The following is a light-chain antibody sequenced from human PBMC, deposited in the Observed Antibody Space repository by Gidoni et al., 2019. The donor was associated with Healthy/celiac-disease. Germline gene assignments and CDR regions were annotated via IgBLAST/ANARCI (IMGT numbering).Light chain of an antibody. J-gene: IGLJ2*01. Sequence: QSVLTQPPSASGTPGQRVTISCSGSSSNIGSNYVYWYQQLPGTAPKLLIYRNNQRPSGVPDRFSGSKSGTSASLAISGLRSEDEAYYYCAAWDDSLSAPVVFGGGTKLTVL. CDR3: AAWDDSLSAPVV. CDR2: RNN. V-gene: IGLV1-47*01. CDR1: SSNIGSNY.